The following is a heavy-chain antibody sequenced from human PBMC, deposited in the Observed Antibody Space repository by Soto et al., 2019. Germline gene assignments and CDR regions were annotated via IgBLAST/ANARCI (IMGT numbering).Heavy chain of an antibody. CDR3: AIQGLSYLTGPPPPFHNRGA. J-gene: IGHJ6*03. CDR1: GGSFSGYY. D-gene: IGHD3-9*01. CDR2: INHSGNT. V-gene: IGHV4-34*01. Sequence: SETLSLTCAVYGGSFSGYYWSWIRQPPGKGLEWIGEINHSGNTNYNPSLKSRVTISVDKSKNQFSLKLSSVTAADTAVYYCAIQGLSYLTGPPPPFHNRGAWGKGTRFT.